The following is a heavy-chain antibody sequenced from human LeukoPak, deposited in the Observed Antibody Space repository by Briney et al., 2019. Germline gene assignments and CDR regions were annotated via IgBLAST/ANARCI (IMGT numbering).Heavy chain of an antibody. V-gene: IGHV3-23*01. CDR2: ISHNGDRI. Sequence: GGSLRLSCAASGYTFSNYAMTWVRQIPGKRLEWVSGISHNGDRIYYADSVKGRFTISRDNSKNTLYLQMNSLRPEDTALYYCTKDSVAAAGTAWFDPWGQGTLVTVSS. J-gene: IGHJ5*02. CDR1: GYTFSNYA. CDR3: TKDSVAAAGTAWFDP. D-gene: IGHD6-13*01.